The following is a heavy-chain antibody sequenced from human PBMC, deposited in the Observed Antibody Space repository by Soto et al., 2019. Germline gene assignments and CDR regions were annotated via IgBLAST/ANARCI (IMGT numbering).Heavy chain of an antibody. J-gene: IGHJ4*02. D-gene: IGHD3-10*01. Sequence: EVQLLESGGGLVQPGGSLRLSCAASGFTFSSYGMSWVRQAPGKGLEWVSSISGSGGSTYYADSVNGRFTISRDNSKHTLYLQMSSLRSEDTAVYYCANRNYYGSGSYFPFDHWGQGTLVTVSS. V-gene: IGHV3-23*01. CDR1: GFTFSSYG. CDR3: ANRNYYGSGSYFPFDH. CDR2: ISGSGGST.